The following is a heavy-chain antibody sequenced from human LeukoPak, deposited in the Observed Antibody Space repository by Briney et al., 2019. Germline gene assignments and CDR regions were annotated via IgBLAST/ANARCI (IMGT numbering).Heavy chain of an antibody. CDR3: ARALVGDTD. Sequence: GGSLRLSCAASGFTFSNYNMNWVRQAPGKGLEWVSSITTTSTYIYYTDSVKGRFTISRDNARNSLYLQMNSLRAEDTAVYYCARALVGDTDWGQGALVTVSS. CDR2: ITTTSTYI. CDR1: GFTFSNYN. J-gene: IGHJ4*02. D-gene: IGHD1-26*01. V-gene: IGHV3-21*04.